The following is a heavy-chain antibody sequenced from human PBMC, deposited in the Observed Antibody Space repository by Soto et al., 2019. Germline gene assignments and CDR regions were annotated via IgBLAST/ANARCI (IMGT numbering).Heavy chain of an antibody. V-gene: IGHV4-34*01. CDR1: GGSFSGYY. CDR3: ARDKITGLCDY. CDR2: INHSGST. J-gene: IGHJ4*02. D-gene: IGHD2-8*02. Sequence: QVQLQQWGAGLLKPSETLSLTCAVYGGSFSGYYWTWIRQPPGTGLEWIGEINHSGSTNYNPSLKSRVTIAVDTSKNQFSLKLTSVTAADTAVYYCARDKITGLCDYWGEGTLVPVSS.